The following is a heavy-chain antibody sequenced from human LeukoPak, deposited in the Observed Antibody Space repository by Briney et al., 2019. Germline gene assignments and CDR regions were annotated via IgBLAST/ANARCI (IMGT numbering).Heavy chain of an antibody. CDR1: GFMFSSYW. CDR3: ARDQTKWEPLRRRDYYYMDV. Sequence: GGSLRLSCAASGFMFSSYWMSWVRQAPGKGLEWVANIKQDGSEKYYVDSVRGRFTISRDSAKNSLYLQMNSLRAEDTAVYYCARDQTKWEPLRRRDYYYMDVWGKGTTVTVSS. D-gene: IGHD1-26*01. CDR2: IKQDGSEK. J-gene: IGHJ6*03. V-gene: IGHV3-7*01.